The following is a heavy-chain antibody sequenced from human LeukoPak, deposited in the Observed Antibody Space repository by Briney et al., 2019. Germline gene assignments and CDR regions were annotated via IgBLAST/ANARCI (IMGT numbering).Heavy chain of an antibody. V-gene: IGHV3-23*01. CDR3: AKGGAATMRDGYNYYYYYMEV. J-gene: IGHJ6*03. CDR2: ISGSGGHT. D-gene: IGHD5-24*01. CDR1: GITFSSHA. Sequence: GGSLRLSCAASGITFSSHAMSWVRQAPGKGLEWVSLISGSGGHTYYGDSVKGRFTSSRDNSTNRLYLQMNSLRPEDTAVYYCAKGGAATMRDGYNYYYYYMEVWGRGTTVTVSS.